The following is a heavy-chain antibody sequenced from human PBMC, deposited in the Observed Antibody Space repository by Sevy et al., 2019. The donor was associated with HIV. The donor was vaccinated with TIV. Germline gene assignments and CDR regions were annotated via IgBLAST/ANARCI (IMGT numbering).Heavy chain of an antibody. V-gene: IGHV3-23*01. Sequence: GGSLRLSCAASGFTFSSYAMSWVRQAPGKGLEWVSAISGSGGSTYYADSVKGRFTISRDNSKNTLYLQMNSLRAEDTVVYYCAKVKYDFWSGSGGQNGMDVWGQGTTVTVSS. CDR3: AKVKYDFWSGSGGQNGMDV. D-gene: IGHD3-3*01. J-gene: IGHJ6*02. CDR2: ISGSGGST. CDR1: GFTFSSYA.